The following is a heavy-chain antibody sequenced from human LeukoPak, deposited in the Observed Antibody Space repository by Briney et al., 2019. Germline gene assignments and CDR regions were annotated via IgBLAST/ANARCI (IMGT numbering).Heavy chain of an antibody. CDR1: GFTFSRHW. Sequence: GGSLRLSCAASGFTFSRHWMSWVRQAPGKGLEWVANVKQDGSEEFYVDSVKGRFTISRDNAKNSLYLQMNSLRAEDTAVYYCARPRYCSSISCYFHAFDVWGQGTMVTVSS. CDR3: ARPRYCSSISCYFHAFDV. J-gene: IGHJ3*01. CDR2: VKQDGSEE. D-gene: IGHD2-2*01. V-gene: IGHV3-7*01.